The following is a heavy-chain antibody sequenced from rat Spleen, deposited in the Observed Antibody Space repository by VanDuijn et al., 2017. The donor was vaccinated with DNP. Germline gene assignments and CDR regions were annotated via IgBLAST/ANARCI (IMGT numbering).Heavy chain of an antibody. CDR1: NFAFSNYA. Sequence: EVQLVESGGGLVQPGGSLTLSCAASNFAFSNYAMSWVRQAPGKGLDWVATMGIKTHNYVTLYADSVKERFTVSRDDSQSMLYLQMNSLRSEDTATYYCTRGAGSPYWSFDFWGPGTVVTVSS. CDR2: MGIKTHNYVT. V-gene: IGHV10-4*01. J-gene: IGHJ1*01. CDR3: TRGAGSPYWSFDF. D-gene: IGHD5-1*01.